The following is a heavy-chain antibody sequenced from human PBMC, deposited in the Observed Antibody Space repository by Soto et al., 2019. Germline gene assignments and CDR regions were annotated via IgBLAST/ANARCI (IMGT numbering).Heavy chain of an antibody. Sequence: GESLKIYCKGSRYSFTSYWTGWVRQMHGKGLELMGIIYPGDSDTRYSPSFQGQVTISADKSISTAYLQWTNLDPVDTATYYCAHTTYGSATYFERELHYWGQGTLVTVSS. D-gene: IGHD3-10*01. J-gene: IGHJ4*02. CDR3: AHTTYGSATYFERELHY. V-gene: IGHV5-51*01. CDR1: RYSFTSYW. CDR2: IYPGDSDT.